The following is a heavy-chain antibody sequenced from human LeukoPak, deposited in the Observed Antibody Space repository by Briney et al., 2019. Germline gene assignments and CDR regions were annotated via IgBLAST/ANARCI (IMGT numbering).Heavy chain of an antibody. Sequence: GGSLRLSCAASGFTFSSYSMNWVRQAPGKGLEWVSYITSSGTTIYYADSVKGRFTISRDNAKNSLYLQMNSLRPEDTAVYYCASGEWDLLGEWFFDYWGQGTLVTVSS. J-gene: IGHJ4*02. V-gene: IGHV3-48*04. D-gene: IGHD1-26*01. CDR1: GFTFSSYS. CDR2: ITSSGTTI. CDR3: ASGEWDLLGEWFFDY.